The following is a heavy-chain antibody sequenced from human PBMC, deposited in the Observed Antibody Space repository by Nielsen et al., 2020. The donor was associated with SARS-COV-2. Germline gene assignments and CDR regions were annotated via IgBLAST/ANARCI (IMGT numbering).Heavy chain of an antibody. Sequence: WIRQPPGKGLEWVADIKPDGSEKFYVDSVKGRFTISRDNAKNSMSLQMNSLRAEDTAVYYCAKVGRITMIVVVITPPDYWGQGTLVTVSS. V-gene: IGHV3-7*03. CDR3: AKVGRITMIVVVITPPDY. J-gene: IGHJ4*02. CDR2: IKPDGSEK. D-gene: IGHD3-22*01.